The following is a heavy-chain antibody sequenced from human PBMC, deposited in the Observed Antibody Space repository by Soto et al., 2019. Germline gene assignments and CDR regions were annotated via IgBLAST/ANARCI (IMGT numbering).Heavy chain of an antibody. D-gene: IGHD5-12*01. V-gene: IGHV1-69*13. CDR3: ARFSHRGLGYYYGMDV. Sequence: GAAVKVSFKSSGGTFISYAISWVLQAPGQGLEWMGGIIPIFGTANYAQKFQGRVTITADESTSTAYMELSSLRSEDTAVYYCARFSHRGLGYYYGMDVWGQGTTVTVSS. J-gene: IGHJ6*02. CDR2: IIPIFGTA. CDR1: GGTFISYA.